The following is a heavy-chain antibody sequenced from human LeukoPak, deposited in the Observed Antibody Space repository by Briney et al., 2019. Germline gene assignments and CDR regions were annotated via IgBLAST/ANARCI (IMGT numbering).Heavy chain of an antibody. Sequence: GGSLRLSCAASGFTFSSYSMNWVRQAPGKGLEWVSSISSSSSYIYYADSVKGRFTISRDNTKNSLYLQMNSLRAEDTAVYYCAKVPSSGWSLWGQGTLVTVSS. D-gene: IGHD6-19*01. CDR2: ISSSSSYI. V-gene: IGHV3-21*01. CDR3: AKVPSSGWSL. CDR1: GFTFSSYS. J-gene: IGHJ1*01.